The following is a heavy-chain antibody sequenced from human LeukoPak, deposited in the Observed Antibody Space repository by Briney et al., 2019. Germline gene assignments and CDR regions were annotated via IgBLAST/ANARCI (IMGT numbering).Heavy chain of an antibody. V-gene: IGHV4-34*01. CDR2: INHSGST. CDR3: ARASTPLVPAASGYYYYMDV. J-gene: IGHJ6*03. Sequence: PSETLSLTCAVYGGSFSGYYWSWIRQPPGKGLEWIGEINHSGSTNYNPSLKSRVTISVDTSKNQFSLKLSSVTAADTAVYYCARASTPLVPAASGYYYYMDVWGKGTTVTISS. D-gene: IGHD2-2*01. CDR1: GGSFSGYY.